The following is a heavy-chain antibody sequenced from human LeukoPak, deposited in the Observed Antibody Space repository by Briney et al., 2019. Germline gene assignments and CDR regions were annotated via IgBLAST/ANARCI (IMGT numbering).Heavy chain of an antibody. V-gene: IGHV3-66*02. CDR1: GITVSSYY. CDR3: ARAYGSNSNDY. J-gene: IGHJ4*02. D-gene: IGHD6-13*01. Sequence: GGSLRLSCAASGITVSSYYMSWVRQAPGKGLEWVSVIYTGNITYYSDSVKGRFTIFRDTSKNTVHLQMNSLRTEDTAVYFCARAYGSNSNDYWGQGTLVTVSS. CDR2: IYTGNIT.